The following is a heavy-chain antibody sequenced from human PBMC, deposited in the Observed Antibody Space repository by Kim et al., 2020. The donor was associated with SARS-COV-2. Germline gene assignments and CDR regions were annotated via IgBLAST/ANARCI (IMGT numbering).Heavy chain of an antibody. CDR3: ARLAAAGLLDY. V-gene: IGHV5-51*01. J-gene: IGHJ4*02. D-gene: IGHD6-13*01. Sequence: RYSPSFQGQVTISADKSISTAYLQWSSLKASDTAMYYCARLAAAGLLDYWGQGTLVTVSS.